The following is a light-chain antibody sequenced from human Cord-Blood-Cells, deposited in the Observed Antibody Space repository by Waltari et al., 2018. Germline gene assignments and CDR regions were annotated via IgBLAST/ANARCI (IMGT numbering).Light chain of an antibody. CDR2: VAS. CDR1: QSVSSN. J-gene: IGKJ2*01. Sequence: EIVMTQSPATVSVSPGERATLSCRASQSVSSNLAWYQQKPGQAPRLLIYVASTRATGIPARFSGSGSGTEFTLTISSLQSEDFAVYYCQQYNNWPYTFGQGTKLEIK. CDR3: QQYNNWPYT. V-gene: IGKV3-15*01.